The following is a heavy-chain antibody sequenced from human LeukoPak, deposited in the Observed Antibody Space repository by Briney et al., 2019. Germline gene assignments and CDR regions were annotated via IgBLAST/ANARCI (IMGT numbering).Heavy chain of an antibody. D-gene: IGHD3-22*01. J-gene: IGHJ6*02. CDR3: ARAYRTYYYDSSGYSPYGMDV. CDR2: MNPNSGST. CDR1: GYTFISYD. V-gene: IGHV1-8*01. Sequence: ASVKVSCKASGYTFISYDINWVRQATGQGLEWMGWMNPNSGSTGYAQKFQGRVTMTRNTSISTAYMELSSLRSEDTAVYYCARAYRTYYYDSSGYSPYGMDVWGQGTTVTVSS.